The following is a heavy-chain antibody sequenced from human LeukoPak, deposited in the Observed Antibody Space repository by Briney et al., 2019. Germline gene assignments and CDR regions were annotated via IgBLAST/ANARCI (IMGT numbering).Heavy chain of an antibody. CDR1: GYTFTMYG. D-gene: IGHD6-19*01. CDR3: ARGRRIRGAVAHAF. CDR2: ISAYNDNT. V-gene: IGHV1-18*01. Sequence: ASVKVSCKASGYTFTMYGITWVRQAPGQGLEWMGWISAYNDNTNYAQNLQDRVTMTTDASTSTVYMELRSLGSDDTAVYYCARGRRIRGAVAHAFWGQGTLVTVSS. J-gene: IGHJ4*02.